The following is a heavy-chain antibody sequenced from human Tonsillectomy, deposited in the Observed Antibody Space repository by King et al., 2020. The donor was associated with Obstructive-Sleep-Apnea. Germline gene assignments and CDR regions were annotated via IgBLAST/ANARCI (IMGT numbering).Heavy chain of an antibody. CDR3: ARGHYYDSSGYLFDY. CDR2: ISYDGSNK. Sequence: VQLVESGGGVVQPGRSLRLSCAASGFTFSSYAMHWVRQAPGKGLEWVAVISYDGSNKYYADSVKGRFTISRDNSKNTLYLQMNSLRAEDTAVYYCARGHYYDSSGYLFDYWGQGTLVTVSS. D-gene: IGHD3-22*01. V-gene: IGHV3-30*04. CDR1: GFTFSSYA. J-gene: IGHJ4*02.